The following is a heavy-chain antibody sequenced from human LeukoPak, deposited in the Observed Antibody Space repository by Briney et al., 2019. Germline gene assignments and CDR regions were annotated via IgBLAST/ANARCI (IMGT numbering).Heavy chain of an antibody. Sequence: GGSLRLSCTASGFTFGDYAMSWIRQAPGKGLEWVGFIRSKAYGETADYAASVKGRFTISRDDSKAFAYLQMNSLKTEDTAVYHCTRDRGAYNLYDYWGQGTLVTVSS. CDR1: GFTFGDYA. D-gene: IGHD1-1*01. CDR2: IRSKAYGETA. J-gene: IGHJ4*02. CDR3: TRDRGAYNLYDY. V-gene: IGHV3-49*03.